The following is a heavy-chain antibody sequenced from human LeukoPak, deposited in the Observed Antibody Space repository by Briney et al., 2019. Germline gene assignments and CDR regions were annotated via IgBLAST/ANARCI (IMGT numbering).Heavy chain of an antibody. Sequence: SETLSLTCAVSGYSISSGYYWGWIRPPPGKGLEWIGSIYHSGSTYYNPSLKSRVTISVDTSKNQFSLKLSSVTAADTAVYYCATAPEEYYDYVWGSYRYTGSDYWGQGTLVTVSS. CDR1: GYSISSGYY. D-gene: IGHD3-16*02. CDR2: IYHSGST. CDR3: ATAPEEYYDYVWGSYRYTGSDY. J-gene: IGHJ4*02. V-gene: IGHV4-38-2*01.